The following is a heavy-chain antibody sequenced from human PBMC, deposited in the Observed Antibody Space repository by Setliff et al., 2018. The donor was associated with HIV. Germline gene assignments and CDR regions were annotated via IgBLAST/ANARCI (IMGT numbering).Heavy chain of an antibody. V-gene: IGHV3-30*18. CDR2: ISYDERNK. J-gene: IGHJ1*01. CDR1: GFTFSSYG. CDR3: AHDSRIAEYFQH. Sequence: LRLSCAASGFTFSSYGMHWVRQAPGKGLEWVAVISYDERNKYYADPVKGRFTIPRDNSKKTLYLQMSSLRAEDTALYYCAHDSRIAEYFQHWGQGTLVTVSS. D-gene: IGHD2-15*01.